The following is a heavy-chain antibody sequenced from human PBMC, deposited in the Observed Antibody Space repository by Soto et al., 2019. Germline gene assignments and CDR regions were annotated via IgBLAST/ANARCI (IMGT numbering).Heavy chain of an antibody. V-gene: IGHV4-39*07. D-gene: IGHD6-19*01. CDR2: IYHSGST. CDR1: GGSISSSSYY. Sequence: PSETLSLTCTVSGGSISSSSYYWGWIRQPPGKGLEWIGEIYHSGSTNYNPSLKSRVTISVDTSKNQFSLKLSSVTAADTAVYYCARAHSSGWRTRKKSGVTIDYWGQGTLVTVSS. CDR3: ARAHSSGWRTRKKSGVTIDY. J-gene: IGHJ4*02.